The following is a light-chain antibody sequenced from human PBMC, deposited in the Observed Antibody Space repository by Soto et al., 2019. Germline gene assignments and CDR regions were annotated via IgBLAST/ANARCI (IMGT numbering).Light chain of an antibody. V-gene: IGKV3-11*01. J-gene: IGKJ1*01. CDR2: DAS. Sequence: EIVLTQSPATLSLSPGERATLSCRASQSVSSYLAWYQQKPGQAPRLLIYDASNRATGIPARFSGSGSGTDFSLSISSREPENFAVYYCQQRSKGPETFGQGTKVEIK. CDR3: QQRSKGPET. CDR1: QSVSSY.